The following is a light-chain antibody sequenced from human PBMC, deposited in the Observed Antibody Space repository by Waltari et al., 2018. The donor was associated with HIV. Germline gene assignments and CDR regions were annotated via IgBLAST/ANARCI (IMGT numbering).Light chain of an antibody. CDR1: SGSIGSNY. CDR2: EDN. V-gene: IGLV6-57*01. J-gene: IGLJ3*02. Sequence: QPHSVSGSAGKTVTISCTRDSGSIGSNYVQWFQQRPGSSPRTLIFEDNQRPSGVSDRFSASIDSSSNSASLTISGLKTEDEGHYYCQSYDTKTHWVFGGGSKLTVL. CDR3: QSYDTKTHWV.